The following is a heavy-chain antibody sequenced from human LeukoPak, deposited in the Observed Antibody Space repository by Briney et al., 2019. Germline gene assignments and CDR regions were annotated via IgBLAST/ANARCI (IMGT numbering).Heavy chain of an antibody. CDR1: RLTVSNNY. J-gene: IGHJ6*04. CDR2: IYSDGST. Sequence: GGSLRLSCAASRLTVSNNYMSWVRQAPGKGLEWVSVIYSDGSTYYADSVKGRFTISRDNAKNSLYLQMNSLRAEDTAVYYCAELGITMIGGVWGKGTTVTISS. D-gene: IGHD3-10*02. CDR3: AELGITMIGGV. V-gene: IGHV3-66*01.